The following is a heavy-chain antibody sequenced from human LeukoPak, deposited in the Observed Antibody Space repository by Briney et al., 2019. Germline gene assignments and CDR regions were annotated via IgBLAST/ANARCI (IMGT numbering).Heavy chain of an antibody. V-gene: IGHV3-49*04. Sequence: GGSLRLSCAGSGFTFSSYSMNWVRQAPGKGLEWVGFIRSKAYGGTTEYAASVKGRFTISRDDSKSIAYLQMNSLKTEDTAVYYCTRQVGATSRGWFDPWGQGTLVTVSS. CDR3: TRQVGATSRGWFDP. CDR1: GFTFSSYS. J-gene: IGHJ5*02. CDR2: IRSKAYGGTT. D-gene: IGHD1-26*01.